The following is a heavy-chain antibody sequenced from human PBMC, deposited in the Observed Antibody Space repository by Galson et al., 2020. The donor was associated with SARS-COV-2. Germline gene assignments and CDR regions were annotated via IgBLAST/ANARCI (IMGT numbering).Heavy chain of an antibody. CDR3: VKDGVRFNYYYYMDV. J-gene: IGHJ6*03. CDR1: GFTFNTYA. V-gene: IGHV3-64D*06. CDR2: ITSDGGIT. D-gene: IGHD3-3*01. Sequence: GSLRLSCSASGFTFNTYAIYWVRQAPGKGLEYVSAITSDGGITYYADSVKGRFSISRDNSKNTLYLQMTSLRTEDTAVYYCVKDGVRFNYYYYMDVWGKGTTVTVSS.